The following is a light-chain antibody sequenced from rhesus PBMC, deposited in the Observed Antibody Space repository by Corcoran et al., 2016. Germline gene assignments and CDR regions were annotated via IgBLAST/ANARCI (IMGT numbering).Light chain of an antibody. CDR3: QQYNSAPYS. CDR1: QGISSW. V-gene: IGKV1-21*01. CDR2: KAS. Sequence: DIQMTQSPSSLSASVGDRVTITCRASQGISSWLAWYQQKPGKAPKLLIYKASSLQSGVPSRFSGSVSWTDFTLPISRLQPEDFATYYCQQYNSAPYSFGQGTKGEIK. J-gene: IGKJ2*01.